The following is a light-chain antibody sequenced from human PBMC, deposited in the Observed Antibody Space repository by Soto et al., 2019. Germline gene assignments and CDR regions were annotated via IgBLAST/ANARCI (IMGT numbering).Light chain of an antibody. J-gene: IGKJ4*01. CDR1: QSLSNN. V-gene: IGKV3-15*01. CDR3: QQHNGWPLT. CDR2: GAS. Sequence: EIVMTQSPATLSVSPGQRVTLSCRGNQSLSNNLAWYQQKPGQAPRLLIYGASTRATGVPARFSGSGSGTEFTFTISSLQSEDFAVYYCQQHNGWPLTFGGGTKVEIK.